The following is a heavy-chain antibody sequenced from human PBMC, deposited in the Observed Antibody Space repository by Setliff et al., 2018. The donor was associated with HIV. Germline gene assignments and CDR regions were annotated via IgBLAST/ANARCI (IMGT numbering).Heavy chain of an antibody. J-gene: IGHJ1*01. CDR3: ARGGYSYGFGRHRAYFQY. CDR1: GGSFGAYY. Sequence: SETLSLTCAVYGGSFGAYYWSWIRQTPGKGLEWIGEINHSGGTNYNPSLKSRVTMSVDTSKNQFSLKLSSVTAADTAVFYCARGGYSYGFGRHRAYFQYWGQGTQVT. V-gene: IGHV4-34*01. CDR2: INHSGGT. D-gene: IGHD5-18*01.